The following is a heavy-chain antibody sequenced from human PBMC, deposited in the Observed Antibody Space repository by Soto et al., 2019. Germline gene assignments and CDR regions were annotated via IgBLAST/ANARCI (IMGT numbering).Heavy chain of an antibody. CDR3: AREDYYDTGYYVV. D-gene: IGHD3-9*01. Sequence: SETLSLTCTVSGRSMSGYYWSWIRQPAGERLEWIGRIYTSGTTDFNPSLKGRVTMSVDTSKNQFSLQLTSVTAADTALYYCAREDYYDTGYYVVWGQGTQVTVSS. CDR2: IYTSGTT. J-gene: IGHJ4*02. CDR1: GRSMSGYY. V-gene: IGHV4-4*07.